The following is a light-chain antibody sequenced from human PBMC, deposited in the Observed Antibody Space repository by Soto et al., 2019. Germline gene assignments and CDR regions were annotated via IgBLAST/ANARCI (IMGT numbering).Light chain of an antibody. CDR3: QQYGRSTIFT. Sequence: EIVLTQSPGTLSLSPGERATLSCRASQSVSSNYLAWYQQKPGQAPRLLIYGATNRATGIPDRFSGSVSGADFTLTISRLEPEDFALYYCQQYGRSTIFTFGPGTKVDI. J-gene: IGKJ3*01. CDR1: QSVSSNY. V-gene: IGKV3-20*01. CDR2: GAT.